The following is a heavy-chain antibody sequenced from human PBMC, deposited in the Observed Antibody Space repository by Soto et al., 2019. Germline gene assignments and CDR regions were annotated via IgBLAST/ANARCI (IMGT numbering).Heavy chain of an antibody. CDR2: IIPICGTA. D-gene: IGHD2-15*01. J-gene: IGHJ4*02. Sequence: QVQLVQSGAEVKKPGSSVKVSCTASGGTFSSYAISWVRQAPGQGLEWMGGIIPICGTANYAQKFQGRVTITADESTSTAYMELSSLRSEDTAVYYCARLSCSGGSRYGWEDGIDYWGQGTLVTVSS. V-gene: IGHV1-69*01. CDR3: ARLSCSGGSRYGWEDGIDY. CDR1: GGTFSSYA.